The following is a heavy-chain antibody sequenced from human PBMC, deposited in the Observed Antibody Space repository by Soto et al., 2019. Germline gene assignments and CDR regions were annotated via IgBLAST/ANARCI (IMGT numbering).Heavy chain of an antibody. CDR2: INHSGST. V-gene: IGHV4-34*01. D-gene: IGHD3-10*01. CDR3: ARQDGYGSVSYYRVYYFDY. Sequence: QVQLQQWGAGLLKPSETLSLTCAVYGGSFSGYYWSWIRQPPGKGLEWIGEINHSGSTNYNPSLKSRVTISVDTSKNQFSLKLSSVTAADTAVYYCARQDGYGSVSYYRVYYFDYWGQGTLVTVSS. CDR1: GGSFSGYY. J-gene: IGHJ4*02.